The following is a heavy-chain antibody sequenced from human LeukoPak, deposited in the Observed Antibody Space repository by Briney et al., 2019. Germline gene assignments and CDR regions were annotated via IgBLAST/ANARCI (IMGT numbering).Heavy chain of an antibody. V-gene: IGHV1-69*15. D-gene: IGHD2-2*01. J-gene: IGHJ5*02. Sequence: GSSVKVSCKASGGTFSSYAISWVRQAPGQGLEWMGRIIPIFGTANYAQKFQGRVTITADESTSTAYMELSSLRSEDAAVYYCARLRNIVVVPAAINTPNWFDPWGQGTLVTVSS. CDR1: GGTFSSYA. CDR2: IIPIFGTA. CDR3: ARLRNIVVVPAAINTPNWFDP.